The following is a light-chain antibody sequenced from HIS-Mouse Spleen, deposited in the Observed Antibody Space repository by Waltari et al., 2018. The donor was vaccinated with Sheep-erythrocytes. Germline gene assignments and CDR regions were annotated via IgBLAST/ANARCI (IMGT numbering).Light chain of an antibody. V-gene: IGKV1-33*01. CDR1: QDISNY. CDR2: DGS. J-gene: IGKJ4*01. Sequence: DIQMTQSPSSLSASVGDRVTITCQASQDISNYLNWYQQKPGKAPKLLIYDGSNWETGVTSRFSGSGSGTDFTFTISSLQPEDIATYYCQQYDNLLTFGGGTKVEIK. CDR3: QQYDNLLT.